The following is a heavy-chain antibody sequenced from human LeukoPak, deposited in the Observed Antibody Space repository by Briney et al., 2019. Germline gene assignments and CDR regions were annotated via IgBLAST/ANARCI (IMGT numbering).Heavy chain of an antibody. Sequence: PSETLSLTCAVYGGSFSGYYWSWNRQPPGKGLEWIGEINHSGSTNYNPSLKSRVTISVDTSKNQFSLKLSSVTAADTAVYYCARQPYGLLDYWGQGTLVTVSS. D-gene: IGHD1-26*01. CDR1: GGSFSGYY. CDR2: INHSGST. V-gene: IGHV4-34*01. J-gene: IGHJ4*02. CDR3: ARQPYGLLDY.